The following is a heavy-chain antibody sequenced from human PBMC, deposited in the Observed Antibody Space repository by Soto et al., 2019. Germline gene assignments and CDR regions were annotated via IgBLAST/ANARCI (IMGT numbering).Heavy chain of an antibody. CDR1: GYSFTSYW. J-gene: IGHJ6*02. D-gene: IGHD2-2*02. V-gene: IGHV5-10-1*01. CDR3: ASAVVVPAAIPIYYYYGMDV. CDR2: IDPSDSYT. Sequence: GESLKISCKGSGYSFTSYWISWVRQMPGKGLEWMGRIDPSDSYTNYSPSFQGHVTISADKSISTAYLQWSSLKASDTAMYYCASAVVVPAAIPIYYYYGMDVWGQGTTVTVSS.